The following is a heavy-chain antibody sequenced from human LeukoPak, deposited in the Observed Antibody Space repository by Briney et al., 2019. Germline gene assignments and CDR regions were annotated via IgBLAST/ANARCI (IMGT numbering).Heavy chain of an antibody. J-gene: IGHJ4*02. CDR3: ARARLAITGTPYFDY. Sequence: PGGSLRLSCAASGFTVSSNYMRWVRQAPGKGLEWVSVIYSGGSTYYADSVKGRFTISRDNSTNTLYLQMNSLRAEDTAVYYCARARLAITGTPYFDYWGQGTLVTVSS. D-gene: IGHD1-20*01. V-gene: IGHV3-66*01. CDR1: GFTVSSNY. CDR2: IYSGGST.